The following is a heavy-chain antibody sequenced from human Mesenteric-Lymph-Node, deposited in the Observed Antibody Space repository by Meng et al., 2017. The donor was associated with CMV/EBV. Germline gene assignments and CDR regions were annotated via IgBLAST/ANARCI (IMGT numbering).Heavy chain of an antibody. Sequence: SLKISCATSGFTFKNYAMHWVRQAPGKGLEWVSGISWNSDSLGYADSVKGRFTISRDNSKNTLYLQMNSLRAEDTAVYYCVKVGYSSSSGIYYYYGMDVWGQGTTVTVSS. CDR1: GFTFKNYA. J-gene: IGHJ6*02. V-gene: IGHV3-9*01. CDR2: ISWNSDSL. D-gene: IGHD6-6*01. CDR3: VKVGYSSSSGIYYYYGMDV.